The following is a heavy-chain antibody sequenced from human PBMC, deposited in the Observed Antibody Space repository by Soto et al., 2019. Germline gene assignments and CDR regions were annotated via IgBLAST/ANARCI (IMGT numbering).Heavy chain of an antibody. J-gene: IGHJ3*02. D-gene: IGHD6-6*01. CDR1: GFTCSSYS. CDR2: ISSSSSYI. CDR3: ARDHWGRSRSPRYAFDI. Sequence: GVSLRLSCAASGFTCSSYSINWVRQATGKGLEWVSSISSSSSYIYYADSVKGRFTISRDNAKNSLYLQMNSLRAEDTAVYYCARDHWGRSRSPRYAFDIWGQGTMVTVSS. V-gene: IGHV3-21*01.